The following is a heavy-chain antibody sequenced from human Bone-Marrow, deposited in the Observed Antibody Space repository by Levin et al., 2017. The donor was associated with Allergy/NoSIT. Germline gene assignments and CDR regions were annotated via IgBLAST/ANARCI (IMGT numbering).Heavy chain of an antibody. J-gene: IGHJ6*02. CDR1: GFTFSNYY. CDR2: IGSTGSPI. V-gene: IGHV3-11*01. CDR3: ARGYSSYNAMNV. Sequence: GGSLRLSCAASGFTFSNYYLSWIRQPPGKGLEWVSYIGSTGSPIHYADSVKGRFTISRDNAKNSLYLQMNSLRAEDTAVYYCARGYSSYNAMNVWGQGTTVTVSS. D-gene: IGHD6-19*01.